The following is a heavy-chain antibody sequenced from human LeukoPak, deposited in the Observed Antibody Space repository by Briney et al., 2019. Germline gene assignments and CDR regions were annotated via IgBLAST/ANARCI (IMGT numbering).Heavy chain of an antibody. V-gene: IGHV4-4*07. J-gene: IGHJ6*03. CDR2: IYTSGST. D-gene: IGHD6-13*01. CDR3: ARGRVSSSTWYSTYYYYFYMDV. CDR1: GGSISSYY. Sequence: SETLSLTCTVSGGSISSYYWSWIRQPAGKGLEWIGRIYTSGSTNYNPSLNSRVTMSRDTSKNHFSLRLSSVTAADTALYFCARGRVSSSTWYSTYYYYFYMDVWGKGTTVTVSS.